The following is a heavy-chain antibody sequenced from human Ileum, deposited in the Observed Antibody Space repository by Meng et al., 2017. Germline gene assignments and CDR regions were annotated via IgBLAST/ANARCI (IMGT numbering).Heavy chain of an antibody. J-gene: IGHJ1*01. Sequence: QGQVSEKAPALVKPSECLSLTSAVSGDSITNHNWWAWGRQPLGKGLECIGEIPHRGRRAYNPFLKSRVSMSIDKSKNQFALKLTSVTAADTAVYHCLRGSGGSVWGQGTLVTVSS. CDR3: LRGSGGSV. V-gene: IGHV4-4*02. D-gene: IGHD3-10*01. CDR1: GDSITNHNW. CDR2: IPHRGRR.